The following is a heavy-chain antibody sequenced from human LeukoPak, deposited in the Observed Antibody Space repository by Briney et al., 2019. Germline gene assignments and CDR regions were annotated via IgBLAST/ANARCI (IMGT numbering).Heavy chain of an antibody. CDR1: GYTFTSYG. D-gene: IGHD2-2*01. J-gene: IGHJ5*02. V-gene: IGHV1-18*01. CDR3: ARDYCSSTSCFGAHWFDP. Sequence: ASVKLSCKASGYTFTSYGISWVRQAPGQGLEWMGWISAYNGNTNYAQKLQGRVTMTTDTSTSTAYMELRSLRSDDTAVYYCARDYCSSTSCFGAHWFDPWGQGTLVTVSS. CDR2: ISAYNGNT.